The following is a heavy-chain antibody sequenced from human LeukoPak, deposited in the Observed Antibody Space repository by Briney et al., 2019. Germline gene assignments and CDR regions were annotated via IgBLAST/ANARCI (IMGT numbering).Heavy chain of an antibody. V-gene: IGHV3-30-3*01. Sequence: GGSLRLSCAASGFTFRSYAMHWVRQAPGKGLEWVGVILYDGSNQYYADSVKGRFTISRGNSKNTLYLQMNSLRPEDTAVYYCAKRPDDYSYGMDVWGQGTTVTVSS. J-gene: IGHJ6*02. CDR1: GFTFRSYA. CDR3: AKRPDDYSYGMDV. CDR2: ILYDGSNQ.